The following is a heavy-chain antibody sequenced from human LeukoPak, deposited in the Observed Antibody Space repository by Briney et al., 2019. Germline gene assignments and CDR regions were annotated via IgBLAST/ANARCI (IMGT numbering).Heavy chain of an antibody. Sequence: GGPLTLPCAASGLTYSSYIMNLVPHAPGKALEWVSSISSSSNYIYYADSVKGRVTISRDNAKNSLYLQMNSLRAEDTAVYYCARYYDFWSSYSSYYYMDVWGKGTTVTVSS. J-gene: IGHJ6*03. CDR1: GLTYSSYI. V-gene: IGHV3-21*01. CDR3: ARYYDFWSSYSSYYYMDV. D-gene: IGHD3-3*01. CDR2: ISSSSNYI.